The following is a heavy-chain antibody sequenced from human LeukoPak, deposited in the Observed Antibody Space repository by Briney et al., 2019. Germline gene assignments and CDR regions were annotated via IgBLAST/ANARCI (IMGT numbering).Heavy chain of an antibody. Sequence: GGSLRLSCAASGFTFSNHWMHWVRQAPGKGLVWVSRINSDGINTSYADSVKGRFTISRDNAKNTLNLQMNSLRAEDTAVYYCARDLGQYYDTSDNWFDPWGQGTLVTVSS. V-gene: IGHV3-74*01. J-gene: IGHJ5*02. CDR3: ARDLGQYYDTSDNWFDP. CDR1: GFTFSNHW. D-gene: IGHD3-22*01. CDR2: INSDGINT.